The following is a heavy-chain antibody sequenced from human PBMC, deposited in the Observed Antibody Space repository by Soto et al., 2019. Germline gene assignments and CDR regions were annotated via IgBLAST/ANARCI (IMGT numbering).Heavy chain of an antibody. J-gene: IGHJ5*02. D-gene: IGHD6-6*01. Sequence: PSETLSLTCTVSGGSISSYYWSWIRQPPGKGLEWIGYIYYSGSTNYNPSLKSRVTISVDTSKNQFSLKLSSVTAADTAVYYCARDLGSSSSIRGLWFDPWGQGTLVTVYS. CDR2: IYYSGST. CDR1: GGSISSYY. V-gene: IGHV4-59*01. CDR3: ARDLGSSSSIRGLWFDP.